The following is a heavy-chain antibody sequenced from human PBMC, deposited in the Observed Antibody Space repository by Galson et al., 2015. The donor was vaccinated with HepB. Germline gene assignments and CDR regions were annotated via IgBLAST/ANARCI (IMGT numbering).Heavy chain of an antibody. V-gene: IGHV1-3*01. CDR2: INAGNGNT. Sequence: SVKVSCKASGYTFTSYAMHWVRQAPGQRLEWMGWINAGNGNTKYSQKFQGRVTITRDTSASTAYMELSSLRSEDTAVYYCARGVLPARDSGWYSHPIVWFDPWGQGTLVTVSS. CDR3: ARGVLPARDSGWYSHPIVWFDP. J-gene: IGHJ5*02. CDR1: GYTFTSYA. D-gene: IGHD6-19*01.